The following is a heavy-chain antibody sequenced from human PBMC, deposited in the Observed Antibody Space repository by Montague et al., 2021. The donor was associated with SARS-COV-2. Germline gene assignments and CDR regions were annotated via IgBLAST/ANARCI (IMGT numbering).Heavy chain of an antibody. CDR1: GDSVSSNNAA. D-gene: IGHD1-14*01. V-gene: IGHV6-1*01. J-gene: IGHJ6*02. CDR3: ARDAQIGRTWPFPGYGMDV. CDR2: TNYRSKWHY. Sequence: CAISGDSVSSNNAAWNWIRQSPSRGLEWLGRTNYRSKWHYDYEVSVKRRVLIIPNKSENQFSLQLNSVTPEDTAVYYCARDAQIGRTWPFPGYGMDVWGQGTTVTVSS.